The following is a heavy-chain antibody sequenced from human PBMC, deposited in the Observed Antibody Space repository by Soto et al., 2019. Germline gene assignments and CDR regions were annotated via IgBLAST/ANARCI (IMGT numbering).Heavy chain of an antibody. CDR3: ARGDSSVWYYDY. CDR2: INPYNGNT. J-gene: IGHJ4*02. V-gene: IGHV1-18*01. D-gene: IGHD6-19*01. CDR1: GYTFNIYV. Sequence: GASVKVSCKASGYTFNIYVIIWVRQAPGQGLEWMGWINPYNGNTNYAQKLQGRVTMATDTSTSTANMELRSLRSDDTAVYYCARGDSSVWYYDYWGQGTRVTVSS.